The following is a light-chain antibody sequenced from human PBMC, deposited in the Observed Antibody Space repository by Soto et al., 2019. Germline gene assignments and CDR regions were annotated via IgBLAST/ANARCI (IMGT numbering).Light chain of an antibody. Sequence: EIVLTQSPGTLSLSPGERATLSCRASQSVSSSYLAWYQQKPGQAPRLLIYGASSRATGIPDRFSGSGSGTDFTLTISRLEPEDFALYYCQQYGRSPFTFGPGTKVDIK. J-gene: IGKJ3*01. CDR2: GAS. V-gene: IGKV3-20*01. CDR1: QSVSSSY. CDR3: QQYGRSPFT.